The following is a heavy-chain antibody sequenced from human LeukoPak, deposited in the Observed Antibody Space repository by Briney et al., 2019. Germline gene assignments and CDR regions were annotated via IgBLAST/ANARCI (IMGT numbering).Heavy chain of an antibody. J-gene: IGHJ4*02. D-gene: IGHD6-19*01. CDR3: AKQQWLVRGAFDY. V-gene: IGHV3-7*03. CDR1: GFTFSSYW. Sequence: GGSLRLSCAASGFTFSSYWMSWVRQAPGKGLDWVANIKEDGSEKYYVDSVKGRFTISRDNAKNSLYLQMNSLRAEDTAVYYCAKQQWLVRGAFDYWGQGTLVTVSS. CDR2: IKEDGSEK.